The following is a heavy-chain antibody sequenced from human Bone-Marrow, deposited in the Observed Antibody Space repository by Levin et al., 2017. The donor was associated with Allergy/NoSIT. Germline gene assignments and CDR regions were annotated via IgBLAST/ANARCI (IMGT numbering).Heavy chain of an antibody. D-gene: IGHD1-26*01. J-gene: IGHJ4*02. Sequence: SQTLSLTCTVSGDSISNSCWSWIRQPPGKGLEWIGYICYSGSTNYNPSLKSRVTISLDTSKKQFSLKLSSVTAADTAVYYCARGVGARGSNLDYWGQGTLVTVSS. CDR1: GDSISNSC. CDR2: ICYSGST. CDR3: ARGVGARGSNLDY. V-gene: IGHV4-59*01.